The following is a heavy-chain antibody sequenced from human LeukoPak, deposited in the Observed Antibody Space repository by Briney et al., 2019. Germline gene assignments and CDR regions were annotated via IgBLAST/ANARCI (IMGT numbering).Heavy chain of an antibody. J-gene: IGHJ5*02. V-gene: IGHV4-61*02. D-gene: IGHD3-10*01. Sequence: PSETLSLTCTVSGGSISSGSYYWSWIRQPAGKGLEWIGRIYTSGSTNYNPSLKSRVTISVDTSKNQFSLKLSSVTAADTAVYYCARGYGSGSYYSSNWFDPWGQGTLVTVSS. CDR1: GGSISSGSYY. CDR3: ARGYGSGSYYSSNWFDP. CDR2: IYTSGST.